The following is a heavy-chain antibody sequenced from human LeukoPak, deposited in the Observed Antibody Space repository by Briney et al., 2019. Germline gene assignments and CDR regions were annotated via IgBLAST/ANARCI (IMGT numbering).Heavy chain of an antibody. CDR3: ARNYYDSSGYYLFDAFDI. CDR2: IYYTGST. CDR1: GDSVSSGYYY. J-gene: IGHJ3*02. Sequence: SETLSLTRAVSGDSVSSGYYYWSWIRQPPGKGLEWIGNIYYTGSTNYNPSLKSRVTISVDTSKNQFSLKLNSVTAADMAVYYCARNYYDSSGYYLFDAFDIWGQGTMVTVSS. D-gene: IGHD3-22*01. V-gene: IGHV4-61*01.